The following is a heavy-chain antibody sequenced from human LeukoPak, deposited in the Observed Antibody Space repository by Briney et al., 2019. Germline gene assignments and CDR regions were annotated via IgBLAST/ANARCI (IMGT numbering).Heavy chain of an antibody. D-gene: IGHD6-13*01. CDR3: ARDEGIAAAGTLFDY. V-gene: IGHV3-7*01. CDR1: GFTFSSYW. J-gene: IGHJ4*02. CDR2: IKQDGSEK. Sequence: PGGSLRLSCAASGFTFSSYWMSWVREATGEGLEWVANIKQDGSEKYYVDSVKGRFNISRDNAKNSLYLQMNSLRGEDTAVYYCARDEGIAAAGTLFDYWGQGTLVTVSS.